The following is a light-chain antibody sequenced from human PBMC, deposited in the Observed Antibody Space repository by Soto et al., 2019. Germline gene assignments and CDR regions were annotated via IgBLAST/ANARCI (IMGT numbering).Light chain of an antibody. CDR3: QHYNNWPPIT. CDR2: GAS. Sequence: EVVMTQSPATLSVSPGERVTLSCRASQSVRSNLAWYQQKPGQSPRLLIYGASTRATGIPARFSGSGSGTEFTLTISSLQSEDFAVYYCQHYNNWPPITFGQGTRLEI. CDR1: QSVRSN. J-gene: IGKJ5*01. V-gene: IGKV3-15*01.